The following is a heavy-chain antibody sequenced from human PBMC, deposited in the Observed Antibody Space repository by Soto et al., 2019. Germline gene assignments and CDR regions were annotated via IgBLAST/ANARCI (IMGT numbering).Heavy chain of an antibody. J-gene: IGHJ3*02. CDR1: GGTFSSYA. D-gene: IGHD6-19*01. Sequence: RASVKVSCKASGGTFSSYAISWVRQAPGQGLEWMGGIIPIFGTANYAQKFQGRVTITADKSTSTAYMELSSLRSEDTAVYYCAAVAAPPDAFDIWGQGTMVTVSS. CDR3: AAVAAPPDAFDI. CDR2: IIPIFGTA. V-gene: IGHV1-69*06.